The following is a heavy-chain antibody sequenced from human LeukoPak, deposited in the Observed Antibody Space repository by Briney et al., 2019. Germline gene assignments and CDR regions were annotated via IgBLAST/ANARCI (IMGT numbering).Heavy chain of an antibody. J-gene: IGHJ4*02. D-gene: IGHD3-9*01. CDR1: GASMSDYY. CDR2: IYYTGST. CDR3: VRRVRYFGQNDY. Sequence: SETLFLTCTVSGASMSDYYWSWIRQPPGKGLEWIGYIYYTGSTNYNPSLKSRVTMSVDTSKNQISLKLSSVTAADSAVYYCVRRVRYFGQNDYWGQGTLVTVSS. V-gene: IGHV4-59*08.